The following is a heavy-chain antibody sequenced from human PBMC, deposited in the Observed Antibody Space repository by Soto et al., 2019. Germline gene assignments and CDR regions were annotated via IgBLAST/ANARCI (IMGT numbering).Heavy chain of an antibody. CDR1: GVSISSQY. CDR3: ARFHDYGYFDY. Sequence: QVQLQESGPGLVKPSETLSLTCTVSGVSISSQYWSWIRQPPGKGLEWIGYVHYSGSTNYNPSLKSRITLSMDTSKNRFSLKLSSVTAADAAVYYCARFHDYGYFDYWGQGTLVPVSS. J-gene: IGHJ4*02. CDR2: VHYSGST. V-gene: IGHV4-59*08. D-gene: IGHD4-17*01.